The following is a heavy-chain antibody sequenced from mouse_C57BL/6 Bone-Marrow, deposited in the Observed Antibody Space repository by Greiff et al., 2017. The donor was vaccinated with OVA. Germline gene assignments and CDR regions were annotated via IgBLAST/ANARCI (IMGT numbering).Heavy chain of an antibody. J-gene: IGHJ2*01. CDR2: IDTENGDT. Sequence: VQLQQSGAELVRPGASVKLSCTASGFNIKDDYMHWVKERPEQGLEWIGWIDTENGDTEYASKFQGKATITADTSSKPVYLHLSSLTSEDTAVYYCTTYRYWGQGTTLTVSS. CDR1: GFNIKDDY. CDR3: TTYRY. V-gene: IGHV14-4*01.